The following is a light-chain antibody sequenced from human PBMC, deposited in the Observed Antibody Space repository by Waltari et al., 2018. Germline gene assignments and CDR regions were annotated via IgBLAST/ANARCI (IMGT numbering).Light chain of an antibody. CDR1: RRDFGNHYF. J-gene: IGLJ3*02. CDR3: CSFAESDTWV. Sequence: QSALTQTPPVSGSPGQATPIPCPGVRRDFGNHYFVSWYQKHPDKPPKLIVYEVSKRPSGVSDRFSGSKSGNTASLTISGLQAEDEADYYCCSFAESDTWVFGGGTKVTVL. CDR2: EVS. V-gene: IGLV2-23*02.